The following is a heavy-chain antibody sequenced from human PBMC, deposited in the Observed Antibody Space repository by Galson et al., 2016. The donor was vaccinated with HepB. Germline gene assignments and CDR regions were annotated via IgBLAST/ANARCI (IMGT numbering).Heavy chain of an antibody. CDR2: ISYDGNNK. Sequence: SLRLSCAASGFIFSTHGMHWVRQAPGKGLEWVAVISYDGNNKYYADSVKGRFTISRDNSKKSLYVQMDSLRAEDTAVYYCAKDRGYGDSSSWFYYYGMDVWGKGTTVIVSS. CDR3: AKDRGYGDSSSWFYYYGMDV. CDR1: GFIFSTHG. J-gene: IGHJ6*04. V-gene: IGHV3-30*18. D-gene: IGHD6-13*01.